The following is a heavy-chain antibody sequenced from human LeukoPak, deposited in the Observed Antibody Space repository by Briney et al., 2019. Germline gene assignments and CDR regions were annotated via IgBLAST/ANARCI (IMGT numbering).Heavy chain of an antibody. V-gene: IGHV3-23*01. CDR3: AKGAASASYYYMDV. CDR1: GFTFSSYG. CDR2: ISGSGTNT. Sequence: GGSLRLSCAASGFTFSSYGISWLRQAPGKGLEWVSSISGSGTNTYYADSVKGRFPISRDNSKNTLYLQMSSLRAEDTAIYYCAKGAASASYYYMDVWGKGTTVTVSS. D-gene: IGHD2-15*01. J-gene: IGHJ6*03.